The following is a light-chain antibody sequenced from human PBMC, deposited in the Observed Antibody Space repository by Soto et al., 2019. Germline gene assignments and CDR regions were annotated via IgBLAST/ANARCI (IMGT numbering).Light chain of an antibody. V-gene: IGKV3-15*01. Sequence: EIVMTQSPATLSVSPGERATLSCRASQSIANRLAWYQQKPGQAPRLLIYGASTRATGVPARFSGSGSRTEFTLNISSLQSEDFAVYYCQQYNNWLALTFGGGTKVEIK. CDR2: GAS. CDR1: QSIANR. J-gene: IGKJ4*01. CDR3: QQYNNWLALT.